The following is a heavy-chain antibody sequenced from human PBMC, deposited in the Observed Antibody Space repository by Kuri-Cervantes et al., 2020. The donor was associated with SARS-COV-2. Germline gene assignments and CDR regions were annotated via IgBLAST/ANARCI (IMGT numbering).Heavy chain of an antibody. J-gene: IGHJ4*02. CDR3: ARVDRTGGNAFVDY. CDR1: GFTVSSNY. Sequence: ETLSLTCAASGFTVSSNYMSWVRQAPGKGLEWVSVIYSGGSTYYADSVKGRFTISRDNSKNTLYLQMNSLRAEDTAVYCCARVDRTGGNAFVDYWGQGTLVTVSS. V-gene: IGHV3-53*01. D-gene: IGHD4-23*01. CDR2: IYSGGST.